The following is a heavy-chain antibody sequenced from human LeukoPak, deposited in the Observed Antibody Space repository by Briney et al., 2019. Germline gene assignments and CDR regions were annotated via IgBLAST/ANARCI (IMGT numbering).Heavy chain of an antibody. CDR2: ISGFADKT. Sequence: GGSLRLSCAASGFIFSDYPMAWVRQVPGKGLQWVSAISGFADKTVYGDSVKGRFTISRDNSKNTLYLQMNSLRAEDTAVYYCARDKGRDDGYSSGWYAGLAYYFDYWGQGTLVTVSS. V-gene: IGHV3-23*01. D-gene: IGHD6-19*01. J-gene: IGHJ4*02. CDR1: GFIFSDYP. CDR3: ARDKGRDDGYSSGWYAGLAYYFDY.